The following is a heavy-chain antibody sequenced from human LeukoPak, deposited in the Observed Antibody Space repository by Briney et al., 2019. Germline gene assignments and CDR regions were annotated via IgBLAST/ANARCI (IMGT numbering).Heavy chain of an antibody. CDR2: INHSGST. J-gene: IGHJ5*02. CDR3: ARGPRRIFGSSWPHNWFDP. V-gene: IGHV4-39*07. D-gene: IGHD6-13*01. Sequence: SETLSLTCTVSGASISSSAWYWGWIRQPPGKGLEWIGEINHSGSTNYNPSLKSRVTISVDTSKNQFSLKLSSVTAADTAVYYCARGPRRIFGSSWPHNWFDPWGQGTLVTVSS. CDR1: GASISSSAWY.